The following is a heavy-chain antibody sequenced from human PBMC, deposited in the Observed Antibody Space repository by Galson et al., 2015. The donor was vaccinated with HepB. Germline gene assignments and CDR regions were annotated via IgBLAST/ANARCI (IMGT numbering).Heavy chain of an antibody. CDR1: GSDFGVHG. D-gene: IGHD3-9*01. CDR2: IWYDGSLQ. Sequence: SLRLSCAASGSDFGVHGMHWVRQAPGKGLEWVAVIWYDGSLQYYVGSVKGRFTISRDNSKNMLYLQMNSLRAEDTAVYYCARYFGNLAAFDILGQGTVVTVSS. CDR3: ARYFGNLAAFDI. J-gene: IGHJ3*02. V-gene: IGHV3-33*01.